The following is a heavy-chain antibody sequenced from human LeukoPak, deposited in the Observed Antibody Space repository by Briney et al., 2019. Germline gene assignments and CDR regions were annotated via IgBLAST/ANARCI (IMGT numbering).Heavy chain of an antibody. J-gene: IGHJ6*03. CDR2: INHSGST. CDR3: ASVMLRGGWPRARMDV. Sequence: SETLSLTCAVYGGSFSGYYWSWIRQPPGKGLEWIGEINHSGSTNYNPSLKSRVTISVDTSKNQFSLKLSSVTAADTAGYYCASVMLRGGWPRARMDVLGKGTTVTVSS. V-gene: IGHV4-34*01. CDR1: GGSFSGYY. D-gene: IGHD6-19*01.